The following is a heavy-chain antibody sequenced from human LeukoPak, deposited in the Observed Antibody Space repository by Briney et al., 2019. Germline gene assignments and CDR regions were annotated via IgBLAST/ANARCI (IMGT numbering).Heavy chain of an antibody. J-gene: IGHJ4*02. CDR1: GFTFSSYA. CDR2: ISSNGGST. CDR3: TTEGRPYGSGSYSYY. V-gene: IGHV3-64*01. Sequence: PGGSLRLSCAASGFTFSSYAMHWVRQARGKGLESVSAISSNGGSTYYANSVKGRFTISRDNSKNTLYLQMGSLRAEDMAVYYCTTEGRPYGSGSYSYYWGQGTLVTVSS. D-gene: IGHD3-10*01.